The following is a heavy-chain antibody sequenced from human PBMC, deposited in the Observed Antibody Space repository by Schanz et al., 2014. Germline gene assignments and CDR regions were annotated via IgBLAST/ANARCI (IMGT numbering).Heavy chain of an antibody. V-gene: IGHV3-21*06. CDR1: GFTFNNFN. CDR3: ASDYNYFETEAP. Sequence: EVQVVESGGGLVKPGGSLRLSCAASGFTFNNFNMNWVRQAPGKGLEWVSSISSSGSSIYYADSVKGRFTISRDNANNSLFLRMNSLRAEDTAVYYCASDYNYFETEAPWGQGTLVTVSS. J-gene: IGHJ5*02. D-gene: IGHD3-16*01. CDR2: ISSSGSSI.